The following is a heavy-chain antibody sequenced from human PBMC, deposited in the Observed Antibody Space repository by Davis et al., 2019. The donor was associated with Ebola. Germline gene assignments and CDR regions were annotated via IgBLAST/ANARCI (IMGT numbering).Heavy chain of an antibody. V-gene: IGHV1-8*01. Sequence: AASVKVSCKASGYTFTDYDFNWVRQATGQGLEWMGWMNPKSGNIGYAQKFQGRVTMTRNTSISTAYMELSSLRSEDTAVYYCARSPFVWFRELLYYYYYGIDVWGQGTTVTVSS. CDR1: GYTFTDYD. CDR3: ARSPFVWFRELLYYYYYGIDV. J-gene: IGHJ6*02. D-gene: IGHD3-10*01. CDR2: MNPKSGNI.